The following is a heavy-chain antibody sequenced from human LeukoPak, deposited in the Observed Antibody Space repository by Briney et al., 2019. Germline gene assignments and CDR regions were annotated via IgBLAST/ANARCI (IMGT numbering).Heavy chain of an antibody. D-gene: IGHD3-10*01. CDR3: ARQTYYYDSGSYQIDY. CDR1: GYTFTSYA. V-gene: IGHV1-3*01. Sequence: GASVKVSCKASGYTFTSYAMHWVRQAPGQRLEWMGWINAGNGNTKYSQKFQGRVTITRDTSASTAYMEPSSLRSEDTAVYYCARQTYYYDSGSYQIDYWGQGTLVTVSS. CDR2: INAGNGNT. J-gene: IGHJ4*02.